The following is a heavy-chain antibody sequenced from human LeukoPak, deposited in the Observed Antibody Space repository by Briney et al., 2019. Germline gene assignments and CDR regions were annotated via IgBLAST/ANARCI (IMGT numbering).Heavy chain of an antibody. D-gene: IGHD3-10*01. V-gene: IGHV4-34*01. Sequence: ASETLSLTCAVYGEYFSTYYYSWIRQPPGKGLEWIGEINHSGSTNYNPSLKSRVTISVDTSKNQFSLKLSSVTAADTAVYYCARVSMVRGLTGWFDPWGQGTLVTVSS. CDR3: ARVSMVRGLTGWFDP. J-gene: IGHJ5*02. CDR2: INHSGST. CDR1: GEYFSTYY.